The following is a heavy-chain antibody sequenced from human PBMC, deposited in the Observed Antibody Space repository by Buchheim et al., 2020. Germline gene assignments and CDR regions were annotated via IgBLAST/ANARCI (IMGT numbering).Heavy chain of an antibody. CDR2: IDPSDSYT. CDR3: ARLAYCGGDCYRDAFDI. CDR1: GYSFTSYW. D-gene: IGHD2-21*02. V-gene: IGHV5-10-1*03. J-gene: IGHJ3*02. Sequence: EVQLVQSGAEVKKPGESLRISCKGSGYSFTSYWISWVRQMPGKGLEWMGRIDPSDSYTNYSTSFQGHVTLSAHKSISNASPQWSSLKASDTAMYYCARLAYCGGDCYRDAFDIWGQGT.